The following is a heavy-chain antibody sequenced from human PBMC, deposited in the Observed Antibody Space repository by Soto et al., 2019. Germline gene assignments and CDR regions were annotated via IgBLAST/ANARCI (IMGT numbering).Heavy chain of an antibody. Sequence: QVPLAQSGPEVKRPGDSVRVACKADGDTFSTYFIHWVRQAPGQGLEWMGWISPSSGGTKYAKNFLGRVTVSRDTSVSSVYLDLDILRSDDTPIYYCARQGVVVTDVVTLLSFDMWGQGTMVTVSS. D-gene: IGHD2-21*02. CDR2: ISPSSGGT. CDR1: GDTFSTYF. J-gene: IGHJ3*02. CDR3: ARQGVVVTDVVTLLSFDM. V-gene: IGHV1-2*02.